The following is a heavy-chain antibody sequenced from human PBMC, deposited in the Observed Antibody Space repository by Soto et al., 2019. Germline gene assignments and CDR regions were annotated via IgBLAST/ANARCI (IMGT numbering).Heavy chain of an antibody. D-gene: IGHD3-10*01. Sequence: QVQLQQWGAGLLKPSETLSLTCAVYAESFTGYYWSWIRQPPGKGLEWIGEINHSGSTNYNPSLESRVTLSVDTSKNQFSLRLSSVTAADTAVYLCAGEAPGSGMHYWGQGTLVTVSS. CDR2: INHSGST. CDR1: AESFTGYY. V-gene: IGHV4-34*01. CDR3: AGEAPGSGMHY. J-gene: IGHJ4*02.